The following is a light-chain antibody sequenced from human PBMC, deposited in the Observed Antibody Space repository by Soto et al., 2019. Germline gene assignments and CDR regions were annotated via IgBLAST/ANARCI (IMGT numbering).Light chain of an antibody. Sequence: DIQMTQSPSTRSASVGERVTITCRASQMISSWWAWYQQKPGKAPKLLIYDASSLESGVPSSVSGSGSGTEFTLTISSLQPDDFATYYCQKYNRYSRTYGQGTKV. CDR2: DAS. V-gene: IGKV1-5*01. CDR1: QMISSW. J-gene: IGKJ1*01. CDR3: QKYNRYSRT.